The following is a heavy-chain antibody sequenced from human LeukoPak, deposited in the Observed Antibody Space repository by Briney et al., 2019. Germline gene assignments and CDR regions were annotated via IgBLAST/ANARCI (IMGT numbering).Heavy chain of an antibody. CDR1: GGSFSGYY. D-gene: IGHD3-10*01. CDR2: INHSGST. Sequence: TSETLSLTCAVYGGSFSGYYWSWIRQPPGKGLEWIGEINHSGSTNYNPSLKSRVTISVDTSKNQFSLKLSSVTAADTAVYYCARHYMVRGVIIKHLYYFDYWGQGTLVTVSS. J-gene: IGHJ4*02. V-gene: IGHV4-34*01. CDR3: ARHYMVRGVIIKHLYYFDY.